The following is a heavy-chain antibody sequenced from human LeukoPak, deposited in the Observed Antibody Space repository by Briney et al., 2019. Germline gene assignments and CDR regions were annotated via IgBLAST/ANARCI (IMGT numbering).Heavy chain of an antibody. J-gene: IGHJ4*02. CDR1: GFTFSSYA. Sequence: PGGSLRLSCAASGFTFSSYALSWVRQAPGKGLEWVSAISGSGGTTYYADSVKGRFTISRDNSKNTLYLQMNSLRAEDTAVYYCATPKFGEFFSGFDCWGQGTLVTVSS. CDR2: ISGSGGTT. D-gene: IGHD3-10*02. V-gene: IGHV3-23*01. CDR3: ATPKFGEFFSGFDC.